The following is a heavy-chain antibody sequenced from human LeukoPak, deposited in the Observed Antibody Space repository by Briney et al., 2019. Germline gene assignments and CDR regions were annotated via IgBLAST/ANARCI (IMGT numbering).Heavy chain of an antibody. CDR1: GFTFSSYS. V-gene: IGHV3-21*01. CDR3: ARERRSGWESYFDY. D-gene: IGHD6-19*01. CDR2: ISSSSSYI. Sequence: GGSLRLPCAASGFTFSSYSMNWVRQAPGKGLEWVSSISSSSSYIYYADSVKGRFTISRDNAKNSLYLQMNSLRAEDTAVYYCARERRSGWESYFDYWGQGTLVTVSS. J-gene: IGHJ4*02.